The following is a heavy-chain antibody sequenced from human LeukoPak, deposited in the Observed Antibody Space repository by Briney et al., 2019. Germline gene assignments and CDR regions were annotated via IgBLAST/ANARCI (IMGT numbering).Heavy chain of an antibody. CDR3: AKKGYSNGWRDSYYLDC. J-gene: IGHJ4*02. CDR1: GFTVSSNY. CDR2: IRSDGSNK. D-gene: IGHD6-19*01. V-gene: IGHV3-30*02. Sequence: QTGGSLRLSCAASGFTVSSNYMSWVRQAPGKGLEWVAFIRSDGSNKYYADSVKGRFTISRDNSKLYLHMNSLRAEDTAVYYCAKKGYSNGWRDSYYLDCWGQGTLVTVSS.